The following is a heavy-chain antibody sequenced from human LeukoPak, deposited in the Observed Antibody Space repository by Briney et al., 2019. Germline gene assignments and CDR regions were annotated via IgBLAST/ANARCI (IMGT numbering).Heavy chain of an antibody. CDR1: GFTFSSYA. CDR3: ARAERGD. D-gene: IGHD1-1*01. Sequence: GGSLRLSCAASGFTFSSYAMHWVRQAPGKGLEWVAVISYDGSNKYYADSVKGRFTIPRDNSKNTLYLQMNSLRAEDTAVYYCARAERGDWGQGTLVTVSS. CDR2: ISYDGSNK. V-gene: IGHV3-30-3*01. J-gene: IGHJ4*02.